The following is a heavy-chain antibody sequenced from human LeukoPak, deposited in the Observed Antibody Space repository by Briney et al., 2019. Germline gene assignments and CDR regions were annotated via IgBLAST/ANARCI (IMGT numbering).Heavy chain of an antibody. J-gene: IGHJ5*02. V-gene: IGHV1-18*01. CDR3: ARGNYGDYMRGGWFDP. CDR2: ISAYNGNT. D-gene: IGHD4-17*01. CDR1: GYTFTSYG. Sequence: ASVKVSCKASGYTFTSYGISWVRQAPGQGLEGMGWISAYNGNTNYAQKFQGRVTMTRDTSTSTVYMELSSLRSEDTAVYYCARGNYGDYMRGGWFDPWGQGTLVTVSS.